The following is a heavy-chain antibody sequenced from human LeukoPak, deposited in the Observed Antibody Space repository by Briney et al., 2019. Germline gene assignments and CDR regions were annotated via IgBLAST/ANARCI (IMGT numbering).Heavy chain of an antibody. CDR2: IQYDGNTK. CDR1: GFTFTTYA. V-gene: IGHV3-30*02. Sequence: QTGGSLRLSCVASGFTFTTYAMHWVRQAPGKGLEWVAFIQYDGNTKYYVDSVKGRFTISRDTSKNTLFLQMSSLRAEDTAVYYCARESIPSGWYLSWGQGTLVTVSS. CDR3: ARESIPSGWYLS. J-gene: IGHJ5*02. D-gene: IGHD6-19*01.